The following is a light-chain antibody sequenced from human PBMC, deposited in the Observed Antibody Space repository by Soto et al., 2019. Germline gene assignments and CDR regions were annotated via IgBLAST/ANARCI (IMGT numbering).Light chain of an antibody. CDR3: QQYGSSPYT. CDR2: GAS. V-gene: IGKV3-20*01. CDR1: QSVRNSY. Sequence: EILLTQSPGTLSLSPGERATLSCRASQSVRNSYLAWYQQKPGQAPRLLIYGASGRATGIPDRFSGSGSGTDFALTISRLEPEDFAVYYCQQYGSSPYTFGQGTKLEI. J-gene: IGKJ2*01.